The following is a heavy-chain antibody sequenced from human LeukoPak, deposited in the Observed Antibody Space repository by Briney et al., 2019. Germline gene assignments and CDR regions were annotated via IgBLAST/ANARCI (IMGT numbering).Heavy chain of an antibody. CDR1: GFTFNSYA. Sequence: GGSLRLSCAASGFTFNSYAMSWVRQLPGKGLEWVSAISDIGGTTYYADSVKGRSTISRDNSKNTLYLQMNSLRAEDTAVYYCAKVGRFTIVVVPAADPDYWGEGTLVTVSS. D-gene: IGHD2-2*01. CDR2: ISDIGGTT. J-gene: IGHJ4*02. V-gene: IGHV3-23*01. CDR3: AKVGRFTIVVVPAADPDY.